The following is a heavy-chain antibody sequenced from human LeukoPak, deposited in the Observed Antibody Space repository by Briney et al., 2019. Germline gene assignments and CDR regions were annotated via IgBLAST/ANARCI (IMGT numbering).Heavy chain of an antibody. CDR1: GYTFTGYY. D-gene: IGHD4-17*01. CDR3: ARVAYGDYVENWFDP. J-gene: IGHJ5*02. CDR2: INPNSGGT. Sequence: ASVKVSCKASGYTFTGYYMHWVRQAPGQGLEWMGWINPNSGGTNYAQKFQGRVTMTRDTSISTASLELSRLRSDDTAVYYCARVAYGDYVENWFDPWGQGTLVTVSS. V-gene: IGHV1-2*02.